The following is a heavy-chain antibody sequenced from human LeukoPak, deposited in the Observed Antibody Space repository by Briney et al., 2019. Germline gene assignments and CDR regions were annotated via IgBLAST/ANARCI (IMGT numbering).Heavy chain of an antibody. D-gene: IGHD4/OR15-4a*01. CDR2: IIPILGIA. Sequence: SVTLSCKASGGTFSIYAISWVRQAPGQGLEWMGRIIPILGIANYAQKFQGRVTITADKSTSTAYMELSSLRSEDTAVYYCAAGLLSDYWGQGTLVTVSS. J-gene: IGHJ4*02. CDR1: GGTFSIYA. CDR3: AAGLLSDY. V-gene: IGHV1-69*04.